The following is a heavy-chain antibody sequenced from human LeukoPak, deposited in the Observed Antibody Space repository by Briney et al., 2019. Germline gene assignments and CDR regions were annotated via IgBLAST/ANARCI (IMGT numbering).Heavy chain of an antibody. CDR2: MYYSGSI. J-gene: IGHJ4*02. D-gene: IGHD3-22*01. CDR3: ARAGADYYDSSSSRY. V-gene: IGHV4-59*08. Sequence: SETLSLTCTVSGGSMSSYYWSWIRQPPGKGLEWIGYMYYSGSIKYNPSLKSRVTISVDTSKSQFSLRLSSVTAADTAVYYCARAGADYYDSSSSRYWGQGTLVTVSS. CDR1: GGSMSSYY.